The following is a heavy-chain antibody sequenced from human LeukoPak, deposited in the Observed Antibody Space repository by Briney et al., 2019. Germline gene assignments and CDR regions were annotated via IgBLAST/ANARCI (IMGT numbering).Heavy chain of an antibody. CDR1: GGSISSYY. Sequence: PSETLSLTCTVSGGSISSYYWNWIRQPPGKGLEWIGYIYYSGSTNYNPSLKSRVTISVDTSKNQFSLKLSSVTAADTAVYYCARGGCYYDHGPMDVWGKGTTVTVSS. J-gene: IGHJ6*03. CDR2: IYYSGST. CDR3: ARGGCYYDHGPMDV. D-gene: IGHD3-22*01. V-gene: IGHV4-59*01.